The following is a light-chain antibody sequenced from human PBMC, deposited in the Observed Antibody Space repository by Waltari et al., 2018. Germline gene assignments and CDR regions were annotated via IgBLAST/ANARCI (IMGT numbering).Light chain of an antibody. J-gene: IGLJ3*02. CDR1: DIWDKS. Sequence: SYVLTQPPSVSVALGQTARLPRGVSDIWDKSNHWDQQKPGRAPLLVIYYDGARASGIPERFAGSSSANTATLTIDRVEDGDEADYYCQVWDSTSDRPVFGGGTRLTVL. V-gene: IGLV3-21*04. CDR2: YDG. CDR3: QVWDSTSDRPV.